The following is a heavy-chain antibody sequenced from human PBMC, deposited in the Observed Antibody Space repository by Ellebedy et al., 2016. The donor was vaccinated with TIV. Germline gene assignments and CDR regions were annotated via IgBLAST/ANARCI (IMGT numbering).Heavy chain of an antibody. CDR1: GFTFSHAS. CDR2: IKSNTDGGTV. J-gene: IGHJ4*02. Sequence: GESLKISCAASGFTFSHASMSWVRQAPGKGLEWVGRIKSNTDGGTVDYAAPVKGRFTISRDDSKSTLYLQMNSLKIEDTAVYYCTTGVYGTSSATWRDHWGQGTLVTVSS. CDR3: TTGVYGTSSATWRDH. V-gene: IGHV3-15*01. D-gene: IGHD1-1*01.